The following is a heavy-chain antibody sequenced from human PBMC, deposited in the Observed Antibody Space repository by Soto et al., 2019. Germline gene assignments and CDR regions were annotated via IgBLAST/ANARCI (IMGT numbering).Heavy chain of an antibody. Sequence: GKGLEWVSTTSGSGGATYYADSVKGRFTISRDNSKNTVFLEMNSLRAEDTAVYYCAKPSTTVTALGDFASWGNGTLVTVSS. D-gene: IGHD4-4*01. CDR3: AKPSTTVTALGDFAS. J-gene: IGHJ4*01. V-gene: IGHV3-23*01. CDR2: TSGSGGAT.